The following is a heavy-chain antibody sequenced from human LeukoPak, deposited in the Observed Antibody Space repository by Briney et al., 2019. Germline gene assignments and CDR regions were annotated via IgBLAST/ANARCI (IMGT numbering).Heavy chain of an antibody. J-gene: IGHJ5*02. CDR3: ARVSGYGSGSYYRNNWFDP. D-gene: IGHD3-10*01. CDR1: GGSISSGTYY. CDR2: IYYSGST. V-gene: IGHV4-61*01. Sequence: PSETLSLTCTVSGGSISSGTYYWSWIRQPPGKGLEWIGYIYYSGSTNYNPSLKSRVTISVDTSKNQFSLKLSSVTAADTAVYYCARVSGYGSGSYYRNNWFDPWGQGTLVTVSS.